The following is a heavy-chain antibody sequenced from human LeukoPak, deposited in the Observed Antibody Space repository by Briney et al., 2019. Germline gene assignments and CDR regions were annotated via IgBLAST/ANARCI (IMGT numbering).Heavy chain of an antibody. CDR2: ISYSGST. V-gene: IGHV4-39*07. J-gene: IGHJ5*02. Sequence: ASETLSLTCAVSGDSIYTNPTYYWGWIRQPPGKGLEWIAIISYSGSTYYNPSLKSRVTISLDTSKNQFSLKLSSVTAADTAVYYCARVPRTAVAGTSWFDPWGQGTLVTVSS. CDR1: GDSIYTNPTYY. CDR3: ARVPRTAVAGTSWFDP. D-gene: IGHD6-19*01.